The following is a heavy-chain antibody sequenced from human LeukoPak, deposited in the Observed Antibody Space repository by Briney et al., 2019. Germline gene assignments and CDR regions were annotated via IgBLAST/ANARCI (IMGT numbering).Heavy chain of an antibody. CDR2: INHSGST. V-gene: IGHV4-34*01. CDR3: ARGRVLGLRKLERRGYFDY. J-gene: IGHJ4*02. D-gene: IGHD1-1*01. CDR1: GGSFSGYY. Sequence: SETLSLTCAVYGGSFSGYYWSWIRQPPGKGLEWIGEINHSGSTNYNPSLKSRVTISVDTSKNQFSLKLSSVTAADTAVYYCARGRVLGLRKLERRGYFDYWGQGTLATVSS.